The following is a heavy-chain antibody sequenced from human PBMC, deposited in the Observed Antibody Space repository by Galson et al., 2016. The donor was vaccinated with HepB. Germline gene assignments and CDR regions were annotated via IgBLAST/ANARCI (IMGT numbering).Heavy chain of an antibody. CDR3: ARRPPGIAVAGWFDP. CDR1: DFSLNTTRVG. J-gene: IGHJ5*02. CDR2: IYGDGDT. V-gene: IGHV2-5*02. Sequence: PALVKPTQTLTLTCTFSDFSLNTTRVGVAWIRQPPGKALEWLALIYGDGDTRYRESLKSRLTITRDTSLNQLVLRMTNMDPADTATYYCARRPPGIAVAGWFDPWGQGTLVTVSS. D-gene: IGHD6-19*01.